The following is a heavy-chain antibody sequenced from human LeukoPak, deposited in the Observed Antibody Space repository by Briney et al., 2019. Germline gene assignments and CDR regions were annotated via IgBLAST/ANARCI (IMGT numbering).Heavy chain of an antibody. CDR1: GFTFKHAW. V-gene: IGHV3-15*01. D-gene: IGHD6-19*01. CDR3: VTERQWLG. Sequence: PGGSLRLSCAASGFTFKHAWMSWVRQAPGKGLEWVGRIKSKSDGGATDYAAPVKGRFTISRDDSKNTLSLQMNSLETEDTAVYYCVTERQWLGWGRGTLVTVPS. CDR2: IKSKSDGGAT. J-gene: IGHJ4*02.